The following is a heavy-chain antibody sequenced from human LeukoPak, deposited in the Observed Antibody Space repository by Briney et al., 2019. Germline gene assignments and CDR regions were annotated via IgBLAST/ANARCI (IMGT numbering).Heavy chain of an antibody. CDR1: GYSFTNFW. J-gene: IGHJ4*02. V-gene: IGHV5-51*01. CDR2: VYPGDSET. D-gene: IGHD1-26*01. CDR3: ARRRDLYPGSYYPFDY. Sequence: PGESLKISCKGSGYSFTNFWIGWVRQMPGRGLEWMGIVYPGDSETRYSPSFQGQVTISADKSISTAYLQWNSLKASDTAMYYCARRRDLYPGSYYPFDYWGQGTLVTVSS.